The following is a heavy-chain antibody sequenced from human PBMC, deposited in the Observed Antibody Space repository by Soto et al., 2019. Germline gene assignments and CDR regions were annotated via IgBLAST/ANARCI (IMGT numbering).Heavy chain of an antibody. J-gene: IGHJ6*02. V-gene: IGHV3-66*01. CDR2: IYTDDST. CDR3: AKAQQLVVYYYGMDV. CDR1: GFTFSGNY. D-gene: IGHD6-6*01. Sequence: GGSLRLSCAASGFTFSGNYMSWVRQAPGKGLEWVSVIYTDDSTYYADAVKGRFTISRDNSKNTLYLQMNSLRAEDTAVYYCAKAQQLVVYYYGMDVWGQGTTVTVS.